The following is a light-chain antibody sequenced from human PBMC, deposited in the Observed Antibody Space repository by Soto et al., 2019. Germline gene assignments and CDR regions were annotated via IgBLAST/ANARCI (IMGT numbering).Light chain of an antibody. Sequence: QSALTQPASVSGSPGQSITISCTGTSNDVGGYNYVSWYQQHPGKAPKLMIYEVSNRPSGVSNRFSGSKSGNTASLTISGRQAEDEADYYCDSYTSKSTRVIFGGGTKVTVL. J-gene: IGLJ2*01. V-gene: IGLV2-14*01. CDR2: EVS. CDR3: DSYTSKSTRVI. CDR1: SNDVGGYNY.